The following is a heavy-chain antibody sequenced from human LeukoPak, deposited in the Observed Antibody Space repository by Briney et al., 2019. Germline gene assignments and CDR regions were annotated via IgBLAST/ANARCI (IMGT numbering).Heavy chain of an antibody. CDR2: IYYSGST. CDR1: GGSMRSIGYV. D-gene: IGHD5-24*01. CDR3: ARMAPKGYFDS. Sequence: PSETLSLTCTVSGGSMRSIGYVWGWIRQPPGKGLEWIGSIYYSGSTYYNPSLKSRVTISVDTSKNQFSLKLSSVTAADTAVYNCARMAPKGYFDSWGRGTLVTVSS. J-gene: IGHJ4*02. V-gene: IGHV4-39*01.